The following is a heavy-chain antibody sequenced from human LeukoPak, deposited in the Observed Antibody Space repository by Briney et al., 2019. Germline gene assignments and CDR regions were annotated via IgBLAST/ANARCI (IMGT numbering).Heavy chain of an antibody. CDR3: AKDFRNCPGDDCYGWFDC. V-gene: IGHV3-23*01. CDR2: IHTTGYRT. Sequence: GGSLGLSCAASGFTFRNYGMTWVRQAPGKALEWVSSIHTTGYRTYYAESVKGRFTISRDNFKDTVYLQMNNLRVEDTATYFCAKDFRNCPGDDCYGWFDCWGQGTLVTVSS. CDR1: GFTFRNYG. J-gene: IGHJ5*01. D-gene: IGHD2-21*02.